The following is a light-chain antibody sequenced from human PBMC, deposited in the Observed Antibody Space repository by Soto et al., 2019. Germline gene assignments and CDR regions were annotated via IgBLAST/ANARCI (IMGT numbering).Light chain of an antibody. Sequence: EIELTQSPGTLSLSPGHXATLSCRASQSLSSSFLAWYQQKPGQAPRLLIYGASSRAAGVPDRFSGSWSGTDFTLTISSLEPEDFAVYFCHQFATSRTFGQGTKVDIK. CDR3: HQFATSRT. CDR2: GAS. V-gene: IGKV3-20*01. CDR1: QSLSSSF. J-gene: IGKJ1*01.